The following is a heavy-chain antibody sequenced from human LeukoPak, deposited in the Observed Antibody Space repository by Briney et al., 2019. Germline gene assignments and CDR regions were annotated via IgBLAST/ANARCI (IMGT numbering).Heavy chain of an antibody. CDR3: ARAPILRFLETHAFDI. CDR2: IYYTGTT. CDR1: GGSISSSSYY. D-gene: IGHD3-3*01. Sequence: SEILSLTCTVSGGSISSSSYYWAWIRQPPGKGLEWIGSIYYTGTTYYNPSLKSRVTISVDTSKNQFSLKLSSVTAADTAVYYCARAPILRFLETHAFDIWGQGTMVTVSS. V-gene: IGHV4-39*01. J-gene: IGHJ3*02.